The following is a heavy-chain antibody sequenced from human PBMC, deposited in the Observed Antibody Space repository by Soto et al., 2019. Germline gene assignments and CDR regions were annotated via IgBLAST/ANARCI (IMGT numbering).Heavy chain of an antibody. V-gene: IGHV2-5*02. CDR3: TQIYGSGSWGWYFHS. CDR1: GFSLITGVG. J-gene: IGHJ4*02. D-gene: IGHD1-26*01. CDR2: IFWDKND. Sequence: QITLKESGPSLVRPTETLTLTCTFSGFSLITGVGVGWVRQPPGKALEWLAVIFWDKNDYYRPSLQTRVTISNDTSEAPVVLTLTNMVPAATATYFCTQIYGSGSWGWYFHSWGQGTLVPVSS.